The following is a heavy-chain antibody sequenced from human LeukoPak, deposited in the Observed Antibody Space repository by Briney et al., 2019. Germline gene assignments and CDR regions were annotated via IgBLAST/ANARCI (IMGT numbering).Heavy chain of an antibody. CDR1: GYTFNSYS. D-gene: IGHD3-10*01. V-gene: IGHV1-18*01. CDR2: ISLHTGSS. Sequence: GASVKVSCKASGYTFNSYSISWVRQAPGQGLEWMGWISLHTGSSSYAQNLQGRLTMTTDTSTSTAYMELRGLRSDDTAVYYCARDIGVVRGIIMAYWGQGTLVIVSS. CDR3: ARDIGVVRGIIMAY. J-gene: IGHJ4*02.